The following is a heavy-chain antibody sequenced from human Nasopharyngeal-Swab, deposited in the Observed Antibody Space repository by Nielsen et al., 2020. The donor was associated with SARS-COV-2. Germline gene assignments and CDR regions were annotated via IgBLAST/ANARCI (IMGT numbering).Heavy chain of an antibody. CDR3: ARALRGRPMVIGRYFDF. V-gene: IGHV4-31*02. D-gene: IGHD3-22*01. J-gene: IGHJ4*02. Sequence: VRQIPGKGLEWIGYIYYSGSTFYNPSLKSRVAISVDTSKNQFSLNVSSVTAADTAVYYCARALRGRPMVIGRYFDFWGQGTLVTVSS. CDR2: IYYSGST.